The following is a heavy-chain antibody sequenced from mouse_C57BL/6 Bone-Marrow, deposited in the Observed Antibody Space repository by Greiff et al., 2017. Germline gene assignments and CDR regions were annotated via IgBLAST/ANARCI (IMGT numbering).Heavy chain of an antibody. CDR3: ANERGYFWYFDV. J-gene: IGHJ1*03. Sequence: QVQLQQPGAELVKPGASVKLSCKASGYTFTSYWMHWVKQRPGQGLEWIGMIHPNSGSTNYNEKFKSKATLTVDKSSSTAYRQLSSLTSEDSAVYYCANERGYFWYFDVWGTGTTVTVSS. V-gene: IGHV1-64*01. D-gene: IGHD2-3*01. CDR2: IHPNSGST. CDR1: GYTFTSYW.